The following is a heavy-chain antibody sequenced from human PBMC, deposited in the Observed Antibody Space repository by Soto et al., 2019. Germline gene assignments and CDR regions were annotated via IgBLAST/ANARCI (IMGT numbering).Heavy chain of an antibody. CDR1: GFTFSSYE. V-gene: IGHV3-48*03. CDR3: ARVSYTASAWYWPIDY. Sequence: EVQLVESGGGLVKPGGSLRLSCAASGFTFSSYEMDWVRQAPGKGLEWISYISSRSSTVYYADSVKGRFSISRDNAKNSLYLQMNSLRAEDTAVYYCARVSYTASAWYWPIDYWGQGTLVTVSS. CDR2: ISSRSSTV. J-gene: IGHJ4*02. D-gene: IGHD6-19*01.